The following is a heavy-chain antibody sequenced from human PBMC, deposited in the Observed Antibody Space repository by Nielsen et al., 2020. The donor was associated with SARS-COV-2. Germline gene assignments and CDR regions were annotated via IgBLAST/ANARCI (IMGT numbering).Heavy chain of an antibody. CDR2: ISSNGGST. J-gene: IGHJ5*02. V-gene: IGHV3-64D*09. CDR3: VKDGQKFYDILTGYPAYNWFDP. D-gene: IGHD3-9*01. Sequence: GGSLRLSCSASGFTFSSYAMHWVRQAPGKGLEYVSAISSNGGSTYYADSVKGRFTISRDNSKNTLYLQMSSLRAEDTAVYYCVKDGQKFYDILTGYPAYNWFDPWGQGTLVTVSS. CDR1: GFTFSSYA.